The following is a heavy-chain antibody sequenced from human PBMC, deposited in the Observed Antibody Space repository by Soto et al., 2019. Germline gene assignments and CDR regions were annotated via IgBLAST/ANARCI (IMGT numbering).Heavy chain of an antibody. Sequence: QVHLVQSGAELRKPGASVKVSCKASGYTFTTYGIIWVRQAPGQHLEWLGWISARNGDTKYAQGFQGRVTLTTDTSTSTAYMELRTLRSDDTAVYFCPRLQLLPIPAADFGAQETLFTVSS. CDR2: ISARNGDT. V-gene: IGHV1-18*04. J-gene: IGHJ4*02. CDR1: GYTFTTYG. CDR3: PRLQLLPIPAADF. D-gene: IGHD3-10*01.